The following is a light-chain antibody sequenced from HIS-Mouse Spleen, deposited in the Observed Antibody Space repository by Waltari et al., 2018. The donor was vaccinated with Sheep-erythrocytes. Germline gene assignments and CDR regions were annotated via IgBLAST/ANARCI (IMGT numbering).Light chain of an antibody. CDR2: DVS. CDR3: CSYAGSYNHV. CDR1: SSDVGGYNY. Sequence: QSALTQPRSVSGSPGQSVTISCTGTSSDVGGYNYFSWYQQHPGKAPKLMIYDVSKRPSGVPDRFSGSKSGNTASLTISGLQAVDEADYYCCSYAGSYNHVFATGTKVTVL. J-gene: IGLJ1*01. V-gene: IGLV2-11*01.